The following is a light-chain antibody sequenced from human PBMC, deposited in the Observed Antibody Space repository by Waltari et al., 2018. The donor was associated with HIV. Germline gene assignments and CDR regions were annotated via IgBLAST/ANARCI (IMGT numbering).Light chain of an antibody. J-gene: IGLJ1*01. CDR3: QAWDSTTAAV. CDR2: QDS. CDR1: KLGDKY. Sequence: SYELTQPPSVSVSPGQTASITCSGDKLGDKYASWYQQKPGQSPVLVIYQDSKRPSGIPERVSGSNSGNTATLTISGTQAMDEADYYCQAWDSTTAAVFGTGTKVTVL. V-gene: IGLV3-1*01.